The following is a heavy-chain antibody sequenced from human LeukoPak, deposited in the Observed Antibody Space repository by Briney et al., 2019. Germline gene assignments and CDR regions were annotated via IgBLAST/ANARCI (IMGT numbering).Heavy chain of an antibody. CDR2: ISSSSSTI. CDR3: ARPVRGYGGAFDY. CDR1: GFTFSSYS. D-gene: IGHD4-23*01. V-gene: IGHV3-48*04. J-gene: IGHJ4*02. Sequence: GGSLRLSCAASGFTFSSYSMNWVRQAPGKGLEWVSYISSSSSTIYYPDSVKGRFTISRDNAKNSVYLQMNSLRAEDTAVYYCARPVRGYGGAFDYWGQGTLVTVSS.